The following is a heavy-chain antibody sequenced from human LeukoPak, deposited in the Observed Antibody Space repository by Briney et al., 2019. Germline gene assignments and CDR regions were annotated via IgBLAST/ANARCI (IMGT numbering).Heavy chain of an antibody. CDR3: ARGLVGAVDY. Sequence: SQTLSLTCTVSGASISSGGTFWTWIRQPPGKGLEWIGEINHSGSTNYNPSLKSRVTISVDTSKNQFSLKLSSVTAADTAVYYCARGLVGAVDYWGQGTLVTVSS. CDR1: GASISSGGTF. V-gene: IGHV4-34*01. D-gene: IGHD1-26*01. J-gene: IGHJ4*02. CDR2: INHSGST.